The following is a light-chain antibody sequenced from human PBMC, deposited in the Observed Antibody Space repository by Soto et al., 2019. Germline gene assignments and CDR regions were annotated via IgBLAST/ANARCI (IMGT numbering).Light chain of an antibody. CDR3: SSYAGSNNLV. Sequence: QSALTQPPSASGSPGQSVTISCTGTSSDVGGYNYASWYQQHPGKAPKLMIYEVNKRPSGVPDRFSGSKSGNSASLTVSGLQAEDEADYYCSSYAGSNNLVFGGGTKLTVL. CDR1: SSDVGGYNY. V-gene: IGLV2-8*01. J-gene: IGLJ2*01. CDR2: EVN.